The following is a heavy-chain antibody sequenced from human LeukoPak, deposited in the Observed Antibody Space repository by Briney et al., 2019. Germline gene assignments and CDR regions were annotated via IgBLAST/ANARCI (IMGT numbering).Heavy chain of an antibody. D-gene: IGHD3-22*01. CDR3: ASRGDTSGYYYFDY. J-gene: IGHJ4*02. CDR1: GFTFSDYY. Sequence: GGSLRLSCAASGFTFSDYYMTWIRQAPGKGLEWVSYISGGSSYTNYADSVKGRFTISRDNAKNSLYLQMNSPRAEDTAVYYCASRGDTSGYYYFDYWGQGTLVTVSS. V-gene: IGHV3-11*03. CDR2: ISGGSSYT.